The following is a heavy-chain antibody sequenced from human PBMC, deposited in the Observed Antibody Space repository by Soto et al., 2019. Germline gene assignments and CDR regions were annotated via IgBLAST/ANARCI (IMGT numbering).Heavy chain of an antibody. D-gene: IGHD6-19*01. CDR1: GGTFSSYA. V-gene: IGHV1-69*13. J-gene: IGHJ4*02. CDR3: ARWGSSGSGAYYFDY. CDR2: IIPIFGTA. Sequence: GASVKVSCKASGGTFSSYAISWVRQAPGQGPEWMGGIIPIFGTANYAQKFQGRVTITADESTSTAYMELSSLRSEDTAVYYCARWGSSGSGAYYFDYWGQGTLVTVSS.